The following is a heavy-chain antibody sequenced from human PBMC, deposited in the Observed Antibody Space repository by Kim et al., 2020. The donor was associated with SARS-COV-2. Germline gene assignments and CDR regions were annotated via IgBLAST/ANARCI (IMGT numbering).Heavy chain of an antibody. D-gene: IGHD6-13*01. CDR3: ARRGHSSSWFPGYGMDV. V-gene: IGHV5-51*01. Sequence: GESLKISCKGSGYSFTSYWIGWVRQMPGKGLEWMGIIYPGDSDTRYSPSFQGQVTISADKSISTAYLQWSSLKASDTAMYYCARRGHSSSWFPGYGMDVWGQGTTVTVSS. CDR1: GYSFTSYW. CDR2: IYPGDSDT. J-gene: IGHJ6*02.